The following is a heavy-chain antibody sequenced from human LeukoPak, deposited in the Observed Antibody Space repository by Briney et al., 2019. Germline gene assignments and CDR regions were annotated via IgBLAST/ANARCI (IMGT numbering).Heavy chain of an antibody. CDR1: GGSFSGYY. J-gene: IGHJ2*01. Sequence: KPSETLSLTCAVYGGSFSGYYWSWIRQPPGKGLEWIGYIYYSGSTNYNPSLKSRVTISVDTSKNQFSLKLSSVTAADTAVYYCARHRRSSGWYKSARTLANFDLWGRGTLVTVSS. V-gene: IGHV4-59*08. CDR3: ARHRRSSGWYKSARTLANFDL. D-gene: IGHD6-19*01. CDR2: IYYSGST.